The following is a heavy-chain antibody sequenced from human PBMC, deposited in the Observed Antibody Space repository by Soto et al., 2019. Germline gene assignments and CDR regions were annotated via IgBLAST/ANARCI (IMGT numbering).Heavy chain of an antibody. CDR2: IDSGGSK. J-gene: IGHJ6*02. Sequence: EVQLVETGGGLIQPGGSLRLSGAASGFTVSSNYMSGVGQAPGKGLEWVSVIDSGGSKYYADSVKGRFTISRDNSKNTLYLQMNSLRAEDTAVYYCARDTRIAVAGLYYYYYGMDVWGQGTTVTVSS. V-gene: IGHV3-53*02. CDR3: ARDTRIAVAGLYYYYYGMDV. CDR1: GFTVSSNY. D-gene: IGHD6-19*01.